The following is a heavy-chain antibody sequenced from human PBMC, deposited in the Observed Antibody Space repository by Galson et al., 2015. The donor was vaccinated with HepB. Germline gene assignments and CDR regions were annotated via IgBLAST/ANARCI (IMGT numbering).Heavy chain of an antibody. Sequence: ETLSLTCTVSGGSISNYYWSWIRQPPGKGLVWIGYVRYTGTTEYNPFLNRPVTISVDASGNQVSLRLRSVTAADTAVYFCARLPGRGSDGYASDNWGQGILVTVSS. V-gene: IGHV4-59*08. J-gene: IGHJ4*02. D-gene: IGHD2-21*02. CDR1: GGSISNYY. CDR3: ARLPGRGSDGYASDN. CDR2: VRYTGTT.